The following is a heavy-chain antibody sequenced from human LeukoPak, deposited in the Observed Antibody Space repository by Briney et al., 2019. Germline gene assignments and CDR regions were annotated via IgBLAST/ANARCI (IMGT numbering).Heavy chain of an antibody. J-gene: IGHJ4*02. Sequence: SETLSLTCTVSGGSISSGSYYWSWIRQPAGKGLEWIGRIYTSGSTNYNPSLKSRVTISVDTSKNQFSLKLSSVTAADTAVYYCARALRFLEWLLLDYWSQGTLVTVSS. CDR3: ARALRFLEWLLLDY. CDR2: IYTSGST. CDR1: GGSISSGSYY. V-gene: IGHV4-61*02. D-gene: IGHD3-3*01.